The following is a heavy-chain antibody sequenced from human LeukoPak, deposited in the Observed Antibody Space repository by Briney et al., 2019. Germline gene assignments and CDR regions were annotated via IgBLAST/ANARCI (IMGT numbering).Heavy chain of an antibody. Sequence: PSETLSLTCTLSGHSINNSSYWGWIRQVPGQGLEWIATVYHIDSTFYNPSLKSRVKISADASKNILSLTLTSVTAADTATYFCASGQTLYTWGQGILVVVSS. CDR2: VYHIDST. CDR3: ASGQTLYT. V-gene: IGHV4-38-2*02. CDR1: GHSINNSSY. J-gene: IGHJ4*02. D-gene: IGHD4-11*01.